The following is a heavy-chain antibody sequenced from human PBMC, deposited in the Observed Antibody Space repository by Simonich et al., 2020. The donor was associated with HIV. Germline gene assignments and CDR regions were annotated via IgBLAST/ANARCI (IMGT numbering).Heavy chain of an antibody. D-gene: IGHD3-3*02. V-gene: IGHV4-34*01. CDR2: INHSGTT. J-gene: IGHJ4*02. CDR3: ARVIFVTSAGFDY. Sequence: QVRLQQWGAGLLKPSKTLSLTCAVYGGSFSGYYWSWIRQPPGKGLEWIGEINHSGTTNDNPSHKRRVTISRDTSKNQFSLKLSSVTAADTAIYYCARVIFVTSAGFDYWGQGTLVTVSS. CDR1: GGSFSGYY.